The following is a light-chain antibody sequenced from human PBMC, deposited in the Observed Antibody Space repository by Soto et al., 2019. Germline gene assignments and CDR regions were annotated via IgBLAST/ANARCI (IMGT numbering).Light chain of an antibody. CDR2: DAS. Sequence: DIQMTQSPSTLSPSVGDRVTITCRASRSISDWLAWYQQKPGKALKLLIFDASSLKSGVPSRFSGSGSGTEFTLTISGLQPDDVATYYCLQYSSHSWTFGQGTKVEIK. CDR1: RSISDW. J-gene: IGKJ1*01. V-gene: IGKV1-5*01. CDR3: LQYSSHSWT.